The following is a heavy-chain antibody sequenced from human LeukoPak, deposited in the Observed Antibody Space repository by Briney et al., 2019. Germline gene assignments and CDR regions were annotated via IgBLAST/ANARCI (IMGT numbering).Heavy chain of an antibody. J-gene: IGHJ4*02. D-gene: IGHD1-26*01. CDR2: IWYDGSNK. V-gene: IGHV3-33*01. Sequence: GRSLRLSCAASGFTFSSYGMHWVRQAPGKGLEWVAVIWYDGSNKYYADSVKGRFTISRDNSKNTLYLQMNSLRAEDTAVYYCARELSEGALDYWGQGTLVTVSS. CDR1: GFTFSSYG. CDR3: ARELSEGALDY.